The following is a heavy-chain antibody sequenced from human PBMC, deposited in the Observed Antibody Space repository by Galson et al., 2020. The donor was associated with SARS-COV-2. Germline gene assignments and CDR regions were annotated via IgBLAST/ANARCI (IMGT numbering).Heavy chain of an antibody. CDR3: AYGVKCQLLWSYYYMDV. CDR2: IIPIFGTA. Sequence: SVKVSSKASGGTFSSYAISWVRQAPGQGLEWMGGIIPIFGTANYAQKFQGRVTITADESTSTAYMELSSLRSEDTAVYYCAYGVKCQLLWSYYYMDVWGKGTKVTVSS. D-gene: IGHD2-2*01. CDR1: GGTFSSYA. J-gene: IGHJ6*03. V-gene: IGHV1-69*13.